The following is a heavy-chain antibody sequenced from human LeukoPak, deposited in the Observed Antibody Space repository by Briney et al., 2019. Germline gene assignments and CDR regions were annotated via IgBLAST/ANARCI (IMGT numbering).Heavy chain of an antibody. Sequence: ASLKVSCKASGYTFTTYDINWVRQATGQGLEWMGWMNPNNGYTAYAQKFQGRVTMTRNTSISTAYMELSSLRSEDTAVYYCARVRSGYDYYYGMDVWGQGTTVTVSS. CDR2: MNPNNGYT. V-gene: IGHV1-8*01. D-gene: IGHD1-26*01. J-gene: IGHJ6*02. CDR1: GYTFTTYD. CDR3: ARVRSGYDYYYGMDV.